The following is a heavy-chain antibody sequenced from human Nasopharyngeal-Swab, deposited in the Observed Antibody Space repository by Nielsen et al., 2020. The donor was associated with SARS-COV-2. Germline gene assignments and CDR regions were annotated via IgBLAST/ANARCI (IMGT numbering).Heavy chain of an antibody. CDR3: AREKSIDEVRVTAMPYYFDY. V-gene: IGHV3-23*01. J-gene: IGHJ4*02. Sequence: GGSLRLSCAASGFTFSSYAMSWVRQAPGKGLEWVSAISGSGGSTYYADSVKGRFTISRDNSKNTLYLQMNSLRAEDTAVYYCAREKSIDEVRVTAMPYYFDYWGQGTLVTVSS. CDR1: GFTFSSYA. D-gene: IGHD2-21*02. CDR2: ISGSGGST.